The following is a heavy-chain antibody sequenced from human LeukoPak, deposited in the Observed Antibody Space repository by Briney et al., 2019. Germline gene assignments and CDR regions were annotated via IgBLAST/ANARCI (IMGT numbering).Heavy chain of an antibody. CDR1: GYSISSGYY. CDR2: IYHSGST. J-gene: IGHJ3*02. CDR3: ARDLVVGATLFGAFDI. D-gene: IGHD1-26*01. Sequence: SETLSLTCTVSGYSISSGYYWGWIRQSPGKGLEWIGTIYHSGSTNYNPSLKSRVTISVDKSKNQFSLKLSSVTAADTAIYYCARDLVVGATLFGAFDIWGQGTMVTVSS. V-gene: IGHV4-38-2*02.